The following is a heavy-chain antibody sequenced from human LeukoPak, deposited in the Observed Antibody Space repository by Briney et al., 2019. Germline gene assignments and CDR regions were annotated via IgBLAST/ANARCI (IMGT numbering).Heavy chain of an antibody. Sequence: SETLSLTCAVYGGSFSGYYWSWIRQPPGKGLEWIGEINHSGSTNYNTSLKSRVTISVDTSKNQISLKLRSVTAAYTAVYYCARMRPSGWQQLVRRYFDSWGQGTLVTVSS. CDR3: ARMRPSGWQQLVRRYFDS. J-gene: IGHJ4*02. D-gene: IGHD6-13*01. CDR2: INHSGST. CDR1: GGSFSGYY. V-gene: IGHV4-34*01.